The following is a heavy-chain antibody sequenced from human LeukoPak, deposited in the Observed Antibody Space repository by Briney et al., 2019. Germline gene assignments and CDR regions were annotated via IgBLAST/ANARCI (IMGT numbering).Heavy chain of an antibody. CDR1: GYTFTSYG. V-gene: IGHV1-18*01. CDR2: ISAYNGNT. Sequence: ASVKVSCKASGYTFTSYGISWVRQAPGQGLEWMGWISAYNGNTNYAQKLQGRVTMTTDTSTSTAYMELRSLRSDDTAVYYCAREITIFGVVAIYYYYGMDVWGQGITVTVSS. CDR3: AREITIFGVVAIYYYYGMDV. J-gene: IGHJ6*02. D-gene: IGHD3-3*01.